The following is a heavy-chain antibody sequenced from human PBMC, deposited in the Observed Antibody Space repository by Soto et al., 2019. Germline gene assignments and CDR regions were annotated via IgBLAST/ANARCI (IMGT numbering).Heavy chain of an antibody. V-gene: IGHV1-2*02. CDR3: ARGDFDRSGNYNAGWFAP. J-gene: IGHJ5*02. CDR1: GYTFTAYY. CDR2: INPNSGGT. Sequence: QVQLVQSGAEVKKPGASVKVSCKASGYTFTAYYMHWLRQAPGQGLEWMGWINPNSGGTNYAQRFQGRVTMTNDTSIRTTYMELSSLGSDDTAVYYCARGDFDRSGNYNAGWFAPWGQGTLVTVSS. D-gene: IGHD3-22*01.